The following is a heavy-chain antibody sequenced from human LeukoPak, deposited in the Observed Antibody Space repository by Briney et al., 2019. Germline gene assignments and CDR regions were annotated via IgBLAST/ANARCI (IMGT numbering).Heavy chain of an antibody. CDR2: INPNSGGT. Sequence: ASVKVSCKASGYTFTGYYIHWVRQAPGQGLEWMGRINPNSGGTNYAQRFQGRVTLTRDTSNSTAYMELSWLRSDDTAVYYCATITNLFFDGSGYSNVDSWGQGTLVIVSS. CDR3: ATITNLFFDGSGYSNVDS. CDR1: GYTFTGYY. J-gene: IGHJ4*02. D-gene: IGHD3-22*01. V-gene: IGHV1-2*06.